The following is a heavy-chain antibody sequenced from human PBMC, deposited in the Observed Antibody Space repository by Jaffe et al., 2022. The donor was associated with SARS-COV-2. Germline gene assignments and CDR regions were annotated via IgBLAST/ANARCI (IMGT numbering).Heavy chain of an antibody. CDR2: IYTSGST. J-gene: IGHJ4*02. CDR3: GLMATIEEGFDY. Sequence: QVQLQESGPGLVKPSQTLSLTCTVSGGSISSGSYYWSWIRQPAGKGLEWIGRIYTSGSTNYNPSLKSRVTISVDTSKNQFSLKLSSVTAADTAVYYCGLMATIEEGFDYWGQGTLVTVSS. V-gene: IGHV4-61*02. D-gene: IGHD5-12*01. CDR1: GGSISSGSYY.